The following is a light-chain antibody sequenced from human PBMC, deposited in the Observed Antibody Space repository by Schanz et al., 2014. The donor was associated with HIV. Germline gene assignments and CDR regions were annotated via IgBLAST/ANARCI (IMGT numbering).Light chain of an antibody. CDR1: QSVSSY. Sequence: EIVLTQSPATLSLSPGDRATLSCRASQSVSSYLAWYQQRPGQAPRLLIYGASTRATGIPARFSGSGSGTEFTLTISSLQSEDFAVYYCQQRSNWYTFGQGTKLEIK. CDR2: GAS. CDR3: QQRSNWYT. V-gene: IGKV3-11*01. J-gene: IGKJ2*01.